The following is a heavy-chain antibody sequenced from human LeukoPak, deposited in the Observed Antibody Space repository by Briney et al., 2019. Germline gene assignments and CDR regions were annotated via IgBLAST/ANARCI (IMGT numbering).Heavy chain of an antibody. V-gene: IGHV4-59*01. CDR3: ARDIFRYSSSPGLFDY. Sequence: PSETLSLTCTVSGGSINDFYWNWIRQPPGKGLEWIGYIYSSGTTNYNPSLKSRVTMSVDTSENRFSLNLTSVTAADTAVYYCARDIFRYSSSPGLFDYWGQGTLVTVSS. CDR2: IYSSGTT. CDR1: GGSINDFY. D-gene: IGHD6-13*01. J-gene: IGHJ4*02.